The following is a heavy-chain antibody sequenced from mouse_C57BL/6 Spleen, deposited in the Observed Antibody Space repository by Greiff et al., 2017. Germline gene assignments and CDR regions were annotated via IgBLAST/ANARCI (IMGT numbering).Heavy chain of an antibody. J-gene: IGHJ4*01. V-gene: IGHV1-15*01. CDR3: TRRIYGSSYDYAMDY. CDR2: IDPETGGT. Sequence: VQLQQSGAELVRPGASVTLSCTASGYTFTDYEMHWVKQTPVHGLEWIGAIDPETGGTAYHQKFKGKAILTADKSSSTAYMELRSLTSEDSAVYYCTRRIYGSSYDYAMDYWGQGTSGTGSS. D-gene: IGHD1-1*01. CDR1: GYTFTDYE.